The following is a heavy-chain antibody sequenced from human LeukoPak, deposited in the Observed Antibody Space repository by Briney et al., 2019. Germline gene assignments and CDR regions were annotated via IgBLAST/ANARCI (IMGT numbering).Heavy chain of an antibody. CDR2: INPNSGGT. CDR1: GYTSTGYY. V-gene: IGHV1-2*02. D-gene: IGHD2-2*01. Sequence: ASVKVSCKASGYTSTGYYMHWVRQAPGQGLEWMGWINPNSGGTNYAQKFQGRVTMTRDTSISTAYMELSRLRSDDTAVYYCARPALGYCSSTSCYARDWFDPWGQGTLVTVSS. CDR3: ARPALGYCSSTSCYARDWFDP. J-gene: IGHJ5*02.